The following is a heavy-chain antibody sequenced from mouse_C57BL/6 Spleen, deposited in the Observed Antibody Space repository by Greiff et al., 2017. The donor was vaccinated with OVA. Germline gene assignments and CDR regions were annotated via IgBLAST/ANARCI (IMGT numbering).Heavy chain of an antibody. V-gene: IGHV1-42*01. Sequence: VQLQQSGPELVKPGASVKISCKASGYSFTGYYMNWVKQSPEKSLEWIGEINPSTGGTTYNQKFKAKATLTVDKSSSTAYMQLKSLTSEDSAVYYCARSWGHWYFDVWGTGTTVTVSS. CDR2: INPSTGGT. CDR3: ARSWGHWYFDV. CDR1: GYSFTGYY. J-gene: IGHJ1*03.